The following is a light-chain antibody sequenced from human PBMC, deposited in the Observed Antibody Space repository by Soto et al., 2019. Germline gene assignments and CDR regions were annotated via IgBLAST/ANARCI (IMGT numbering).Light chain of an antibody. CDR1: QGISNF. CDR2: AAS. J-gene: IGKJ4*01. V-gene: IGKV1-9*01. Sequence: IHLTHSPASLSASLRKSFTITFRASQGISNFLAWYQQKTGKAPKLLIYAASTLQSGVPSRFSGSGSGTEFTLTISSLQPEDFATYYCQQLNSYPLTFGGGTKVDIK. CDR3: QQLNSYPLT.